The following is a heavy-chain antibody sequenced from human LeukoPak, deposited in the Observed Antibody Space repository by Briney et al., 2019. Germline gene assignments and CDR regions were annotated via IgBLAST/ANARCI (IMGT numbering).Heavy chain of an antibody. CDR3: ARQIKLLGHLHYFAS. D-gene: IGHD2-8*02. CDR1: GGSVSSKNYY. V-gene: IGHV4-39*01. J-gene: IGHJ4*02. Sequence: PSETLSLTCTVSGGSVSSKNYYWGWIRQPPGKGLEWIVSVYYSGSTYYNPSLKSRVTISVDTPTNQFSLNLSSVTAADAAVYYCARQIKLLGHLHYFASWGQGTLVTVSS. CDR2: VYYSGST.